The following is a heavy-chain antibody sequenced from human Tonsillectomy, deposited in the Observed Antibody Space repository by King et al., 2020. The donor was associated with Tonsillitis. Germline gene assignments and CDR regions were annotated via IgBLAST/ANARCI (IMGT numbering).Heavy chain of an antibody. CDR2: IDSGGGT. J-gene: IGHJ4*02. D-gene: IGHD3-9*01. CDR1: GFTVSNNY. CDR3: ARGPSGRYFDWLPYYFDY. V-gene: IGHV3-66*01. Sequence: DVQLVESGGGLVQPGGSLRLSCAASGFTVSNNYMNWVRQAPGKGREWVSVIDSGGGTYSADSVKGRFTISRDNSKNTLYLQMNSLRAEDTAVYYCARGPSGRYFDWLPYYFDYWGQGTLVTVSS.